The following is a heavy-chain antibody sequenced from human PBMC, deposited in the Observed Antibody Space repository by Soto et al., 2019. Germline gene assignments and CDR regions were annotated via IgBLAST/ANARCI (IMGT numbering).Heavy chain of an antibody. CDR3: ARVDDI. Sequence: GLEWIGEINHRGSTKYNPSLKSRVTISVDRSKNQFSLRLSSVTAADTAVYYCARVDDIWGQGTLVTVSS. D-gene: IGHD3-9*01. J-gene: IGHJ4*02. V-gene: IGHV4-34*01. CDR2: INHRGST.